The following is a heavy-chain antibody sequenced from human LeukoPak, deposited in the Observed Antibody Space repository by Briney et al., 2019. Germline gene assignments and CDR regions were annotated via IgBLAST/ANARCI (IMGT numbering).Heavy chain of an antibody. D-gene: IGHD6-13*01. CDR3: AKQQLVLGWFDP. CDR2: IYTSGST. J-gene: IGHJ5*02. CDR1: GGSISSYY. V-gene: IGHV4-4*07. Sequence: SETLSLTCTVSGGSISSYYWSWIRQPAGTGLEWIGRIYTSGSTNYNPSLKSRVTMSVDTSKNQFSLKLSSVTAADTAVYYCAKQQLVLGWFDPWGQGTLVTVSS.